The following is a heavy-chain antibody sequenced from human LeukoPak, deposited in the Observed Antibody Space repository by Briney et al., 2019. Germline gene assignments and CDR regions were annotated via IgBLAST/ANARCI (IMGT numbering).Heavy chain of an antibody. CDR2: ISSSGSTI. CDR3: ARGFGELLPPFDY. CDR1: GFTFRGYA. V-gene: IGHV3-11*01. D-gene: IGHD3-10*01. J-gene: IGHJ4*02. Sequence: GGSLRLSCAASGFTFRGYAMSWIRQAPGKGLEWVSYISSSGSTIYYADSVKGRFTISRDNAKSSLYLQMNSLRAEDTAVYYCARGFGELLPPFDYWGQGTLVTVSS.